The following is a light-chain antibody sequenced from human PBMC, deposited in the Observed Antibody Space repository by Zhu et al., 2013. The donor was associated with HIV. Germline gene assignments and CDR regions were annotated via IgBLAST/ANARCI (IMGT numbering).Light chain of an antibody. CDR2: EGN. V-gene: IGLV2-23*01. CDR1: SSDVGNYNL. Sequence: QSALTQPASVSGSPGQSLTISCTGTSSDVGNYNLVSWYQQSPGKAPKLVLYEGNKRPSGVSPRFSGSKSGNTVSLTISGLQAEDEADYYCCSCGLKRTSVVFGGGTKLTVL. CDR3: CSCGLKRTSVV. J-gene: IGLJ2*01.